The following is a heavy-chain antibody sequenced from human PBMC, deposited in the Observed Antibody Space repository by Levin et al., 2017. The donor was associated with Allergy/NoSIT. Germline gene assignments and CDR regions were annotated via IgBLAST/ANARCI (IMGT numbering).Heavy chain of an antibody. J-gene: IGHJ6*02. CDR3: ARDLVGHKDIVVVPAVRLWYYDYGMDG. D-gene: IGHD2-2*01. Sequence: GESLKISCAASGFTFSSYGMHWVRQAPGKGLEWVAVIWYDGSNKYYADSVKGRFTISRDNSKNTLYLQMNSLRAEDTAVYYCARDLVGHKDIVVVPAVRLWYYDYGMDGWGQGTTVTVSS. V-gene: IGHV3-33*01. CDR1: GFTFSSYG. CDR2: IWYDGSNK.